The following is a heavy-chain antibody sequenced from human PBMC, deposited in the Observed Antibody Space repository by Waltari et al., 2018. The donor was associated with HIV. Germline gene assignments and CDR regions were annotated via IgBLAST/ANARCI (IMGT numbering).Heavy chain of an antibody. CDR2: INPTCGLT. CDR1: GFLLADHY. J-gene: IGHJ6*02. CDR3: ARDFSFWSGYVGAGACDL. D-gene: IGHD3-3*01. V-gene: IGHV1-46*01. Sequence: QVQLIQPAFEMRKPGTSVRLSCRASGFLLADHYIHWVRQAPGQGLESLGKINPTCGLTTDAQRFQDRVTMTRDTSTATVYLEVSSLGSEYTAVYYCARDFSFWSGYVGAGACDLWGQGSTITVSS.